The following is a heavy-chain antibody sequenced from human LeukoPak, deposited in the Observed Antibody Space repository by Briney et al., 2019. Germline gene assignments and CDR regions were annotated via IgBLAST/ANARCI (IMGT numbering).Heavy chain of an antibody. Sequence: PQASVKVSCQASGYTFTSYYMHWVRQAPGQGLEWMGIINPSGGSTSYAQKFQGRVTMTRDTSTSTVYMELSSLRSEDTAVYYCAREMATIERNNAFDIWGQGTMVTVSS. CDR1: GYTFTSYY. CDR3: AREMATIERNNAFDI. D-gene: IGHD5-24*01. V-gene: IGHV1-46*01. J-gene: IGHJ3*02. CDR2: INPSGGST.